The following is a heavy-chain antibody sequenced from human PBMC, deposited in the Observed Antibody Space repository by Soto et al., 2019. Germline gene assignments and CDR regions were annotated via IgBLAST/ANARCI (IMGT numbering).Heavy chain of an antibody. J-gene: IGHJ4*02. V-gene: IGHV3-23*01. Sequence: EVQLLESGGGFVQPGGSLRLSCAASGFRFSDFAMTWVRQAPGRGLEWVSAITGTASSTYYADSVKGRFTISRDNSKNTLYLQINSLRAEDTAIYYCAKGAEGYVVSSLVSWGQGTLVTVSS. CDR3: AKGAEGYVVSSLVS. CDR2: ITGTASST. CDR1: GFRFSDFA. D-gene: IGHD5-12*01.